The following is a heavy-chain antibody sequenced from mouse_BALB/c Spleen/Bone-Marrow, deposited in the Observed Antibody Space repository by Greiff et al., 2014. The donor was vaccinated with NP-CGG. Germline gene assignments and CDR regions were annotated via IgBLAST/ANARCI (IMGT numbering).Heavy chain of an antibody. J-gene: IGHJ4*01. CDR2: INPYNDGT. Sequence: VQLQQSGPELVKPGPSVKMSCKASGYTFTSYIMHWVKQKPGQGLEWIGYINPYNDGTKYNEKFKGKATLTSDKSSSTAYMELSSLTSEDSAVYYCARRWLPYAMDYWGQGTSVTVSS. V-gene: IGHV1-14*01. D-gene: IGHD2-3*01. CDR3: ARRWLPYAMDY. CDR1: GYTFTSYI.